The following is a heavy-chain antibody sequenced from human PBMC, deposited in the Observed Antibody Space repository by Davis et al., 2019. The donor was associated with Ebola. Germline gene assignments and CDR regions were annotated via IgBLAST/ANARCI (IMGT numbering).Heavy chain of an antibody. CDR1: GFIFSSYV. Sequence: GSLRLSCAASGFIFSSYVMSWVRQPPGKGLEWIGSIYDRRTTYYNPSLKGRVTISVDTSRNQFSLKLTSVTAADTAVYYCARDYGDYYTDAFDIWGQGTMVTVSS. V-gene: IGHV4-39*01. CDR3: ARDYGDYYTDAFDI. J-gene: IGHJ3*02. CDR2: IYDRRTT. D-gene: IGHD4-17*01.